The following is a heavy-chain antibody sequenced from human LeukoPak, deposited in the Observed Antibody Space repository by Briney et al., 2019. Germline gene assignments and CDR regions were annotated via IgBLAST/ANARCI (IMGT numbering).Heavy chain of an antibody. J-gene: IGHJ3*02. Sequence: ASVKVSXKASGYTFTAYYMHWMRQAPGQGLEWMGRINPNSGGTNYAQRFQGRVTMTRDTSISTAYMEMRRLKSDDTAVYYCARLSSGWYDDFDIWGQGTMVTVSS. D-gene: IGHD6-19*01. CDR2: INPNSGGT. CDR3: ARLSSGWYDDFDI. V-gene: IGHV1-2*06. CDR1: GYTFTAYY.